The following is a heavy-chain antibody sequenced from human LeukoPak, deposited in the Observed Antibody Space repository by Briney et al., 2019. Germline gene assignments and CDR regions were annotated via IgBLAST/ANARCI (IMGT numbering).Heavy chain of an antibody. J-gene: IGHJ6*03. CDR3: AALNLDYGGNTFYFYMDV. Sequence: SVKVSCKASGGTFNNYAISWVRQAPGQGLEWMGGIIPMFGSSKYAQKFQGRLTITADESTSIAFMDLSSPKSEDTAVYYCAALNLDYGGNTFYFYMDVWGKGTTVTISS. CDR2: IIPMFGSS. V-gene: IGHV1-69*13. CDR1: GGTFNNYA. D-gene: IGHD4-23*01.